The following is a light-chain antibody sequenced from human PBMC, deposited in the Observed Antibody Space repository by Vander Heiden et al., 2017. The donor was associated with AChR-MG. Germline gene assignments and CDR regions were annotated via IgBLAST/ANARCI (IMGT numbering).Light chain of an antibody. CDR3: QQSDSTPRT. CDR1: QSISSY. V-gene: IGKV1-39*01. CDR2: AAA. Sequence: DIQMTQSPSSLSASVGDRVTITCRASQSISSYLNWYQQKPGKAPKLLIYAAASLQSGVPSRVSGSGSGTDCTLTISSLQPEDFATYYCQQSDSTPRTFGQGTKVEIK. J-gene: IGKJ1*01.